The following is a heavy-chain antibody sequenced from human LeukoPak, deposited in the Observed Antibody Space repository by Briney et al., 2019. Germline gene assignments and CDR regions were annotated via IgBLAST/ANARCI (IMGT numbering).Heavy chain of an antibody. J-gene: IGHJ6*02. Sequence: GGSLRLSCTASGFTFSSNWMSWDRQAPGKGREWVANIKQDGREKGYVDSVKGRFTISRDNPKNSLYLQMNSLRAEDTAVYYCARYCGGDCYGMDVWGQGTTVTVSS. CDR2: IKQDGREK. D-gene: IGHD2-21*02. V-gene: IGHV3-7*01. CDR1: GFTFSSNW. CDR3: ARYCGGDCYGMDV.